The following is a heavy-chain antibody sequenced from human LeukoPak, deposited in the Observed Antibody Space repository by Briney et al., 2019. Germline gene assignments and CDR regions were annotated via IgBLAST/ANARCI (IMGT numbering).Heavy chain of an antibody. J-gene: IGHJ6*03. CDR3: ASYSSGWAGRDYYYYYMDV. Sequence: SVKVSCKASGGTFSSYAISWVRQAPGQGLEWMGGIIPIFGTANYAQKFQGRVTITTDESTSTAYMELSSLRSEDTAVYYCASYSSGWAGRDYYYYYMDVWGKGTTVTVSS. CDR2: IIPIFGTA. V-gene: IGHV1-69*05. CDR1: GGTFSSYA. D-gene: IGHD6-19*01.